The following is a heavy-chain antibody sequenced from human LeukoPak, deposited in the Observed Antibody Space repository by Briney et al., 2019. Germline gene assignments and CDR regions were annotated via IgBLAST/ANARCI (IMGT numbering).Heavy chain of an antibody. CDR2: IFYAGSI. V-gene: IGHV4-59*08. Sequence: SETLSLTCTVSGGSIRSYYWSWIRQPPGKGLEWIGYIFYAGSITYNPSLKSRVTISLDTSKNLFSLKLNSVPAADTAVYYCASGERGYSYGPLDYWGQGTLVTVSS. D-gene: IGHD5-18*01. CDR3: ASGERGYSYGPLDY. CDR1: GGSIRSYY. J-gene: IGHJ4*02.